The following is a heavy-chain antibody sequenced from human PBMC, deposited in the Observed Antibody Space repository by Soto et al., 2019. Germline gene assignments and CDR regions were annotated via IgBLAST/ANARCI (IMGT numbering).Heavy chain of an antibody. V-gene: IGHV1-69*12. CDR1: GGTFSSYA. Sequence: QVQLVQSGAEVKKPGSSVKVSCKASGGTFSSYAISWVRQAPGQGLEWMGGIIPIFGTADYAQKFQGRVTITADESTSTGYMEVSSLRSEDTAMYYCAQMVTNNYYNGMDVWGQGTTVTVSS. J-gene: IGHJ6*02. CDR2: IIPIFGTA. D-gene: IGHD2-21*02. CDR3: AQMVTNNYYNGMDV.